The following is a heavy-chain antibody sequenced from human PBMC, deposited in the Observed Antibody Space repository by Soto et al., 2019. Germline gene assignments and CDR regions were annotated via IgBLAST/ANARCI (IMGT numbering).Heavy chain of an antibody. V-gene: IGHV3-23*01. Sequence: TGGSLRLSCTVSGFTFSSFVLSWVRQAPGKGLEWVSAIRGSGGGTDYAASAKGRFTISRANSKNSLYLEMNSLRAEDTAVYYCAEPGYSPQDDRGQGALVTVSS. J-gene: IGHJ4*02. CDR1: GFTFSSFV. D-gene: IGHD5-18*01. CDR3: AEPGYSPQDD. CDR2: IRGSGGGT.